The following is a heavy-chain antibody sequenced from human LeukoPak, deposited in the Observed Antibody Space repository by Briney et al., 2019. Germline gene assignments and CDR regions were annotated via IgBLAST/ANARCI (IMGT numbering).Heavy chain of an antibody. CDR1: GYTFTVYY. CDR3: ARENYGVP. CDR2: IIPGSGGT. V-gene: IGHV1-2*06. Sequence: RASVKVSCKASGYTFTVYYIHWVRQAPGQGLEWMGRIIPGSGGTNYAQKFQGRVTMTRDTSINTAYMELSRLTSDDTAVYYCARENYGVPWGQGTLLTVSS. J-gene: IGHJ5*02. D-gene: IGHD4-17*01.